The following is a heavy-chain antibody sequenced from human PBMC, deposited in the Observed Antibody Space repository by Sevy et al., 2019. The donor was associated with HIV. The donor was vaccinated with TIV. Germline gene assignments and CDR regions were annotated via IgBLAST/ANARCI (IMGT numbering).Heavy chain of an antibody. V-gene: IGHV3-66*02. CDR1: GFTVNDKY. CDR3: VSLFLSYRSGWSYFDY. J-gene: IGHJ4*02. D-gene: IGHD6-19*01. Sequence: GGSLRLSCAISGFTVNDKYIIWVRQAPGKGLEWVSVIFSSSSTYYADSAKGRFTISRDNSKNTVYLQMNSLRAEDTAVYYCVSLFLSYRSGWSYFDYWGQGTLVTVSS. CDR2: IFSSSST.